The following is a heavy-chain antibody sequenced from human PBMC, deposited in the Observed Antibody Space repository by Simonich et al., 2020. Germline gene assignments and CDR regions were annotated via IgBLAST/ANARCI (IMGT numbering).Heavy chain of an antibody. D-gene: IGHD6-13*01. Sequence: GGGVVQPGRSLRLSCAASGFTCSRYGMHWVRQAPGKGLVGVAVKVYDGRNKYYEDSVKGRFPISRDNSKNTLYLQMNSLRAEDTAMYYCAKDKGAAASDYFDYWGQGTLVTVSS. CDR2: KVYDGRNK. J-gene: IGHJ4*02. V-gene: IGHV3-30*18. CDR3: AKDKGAAASDYFDY. CDR1: GFTCSRYG.